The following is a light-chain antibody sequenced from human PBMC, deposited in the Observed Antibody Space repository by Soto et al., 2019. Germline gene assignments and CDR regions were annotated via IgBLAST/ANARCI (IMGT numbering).Light chain of an antibody. Sequence: DIQMTQSPSTLSASVGDRVTITCRACQSISNWLAWYQQKPGKAPKFLIYDASSLESGVPSRFSGSGSGTEFTLTISSLQPDDFATYYCQQYNSYPYTFGQGTKLEIQ. J-gene: IGKJ2*01. CDR3: QQYNSYPYT. CDR1: QSISNW. CDR2: DAS. V-gene: IGKV1-5*01.